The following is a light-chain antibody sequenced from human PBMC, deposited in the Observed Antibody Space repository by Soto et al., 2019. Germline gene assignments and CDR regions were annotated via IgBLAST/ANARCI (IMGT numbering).Light chain of an antibody. V-gene: IGLV2-14*01. Sequence: QSVLTQPASVSGSPGQSITISCTGTSSDVGGYNYVSWYQQHPGKAPNLMIYEVSNRPSGVSNRFSGSKSGNTASLTISGLQAEDEADYYCSSYTRSSTYVFGSGIKVTVL. CDR1: SSDVGGYNY. CDR3: SSYTRSSTYV. CDR2: EVS. J-gene: IGLJ1*01.